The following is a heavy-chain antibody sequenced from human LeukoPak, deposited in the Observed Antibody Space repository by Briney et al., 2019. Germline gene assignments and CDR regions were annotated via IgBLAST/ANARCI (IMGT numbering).Heavy chain of an antibody. CDR2: IYYSGST. J-gene: IGHJ4*02. V-gene: IGHV4-39*07. Sequence: SETLSLTCTVSGGSISSSSYYWGWIRQPPGKGLGWVGSIYYSGSTYYNPSLKSRVTISVDTSKNQFSLKLSSVTAADTAVYYCAKPRGPHGYFDYWGQGTLVTVSS. CDR1: GGSISSSSYY. CDR3: AKPRGPHGYFDY.